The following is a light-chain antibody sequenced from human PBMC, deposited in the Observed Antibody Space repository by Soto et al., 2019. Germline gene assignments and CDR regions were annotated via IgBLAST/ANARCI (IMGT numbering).Light chain of an antibody. J-gene: IGKJ1*01. CDR2: GAS. V-gene: IGKV3-20*01. CDR3: QQYVTSPWA. CDR1: QSVSSSF. Sequence: EIVLTQSPGTLSLSPGERATLSCRASQSVSSSFLAWYQQKPGQAPRLLIYGASNRATGIPDRLSGSGSGTDFTLTISILEPDDFAVYYCQQYVTSPWAFGQGTKVPIE.